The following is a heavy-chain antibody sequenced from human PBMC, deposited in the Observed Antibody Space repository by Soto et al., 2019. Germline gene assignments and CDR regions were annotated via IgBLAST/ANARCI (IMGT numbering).Heavy chain of an antibody. D-gene: IGHD4-17*01. V-gene: IGHV3-30-3*01. J-gene: IGHJ5*02. Sequence: QVRLVESGGGVVQPGRSLRLSCTASGFSFSSYAMYWFRQPPGKGLEWVAVISHDGINKHYADSVKGRVTVSRDNSHHSLDLQLNSLRGEDTAMYYCARAMFSSDYFIKWFEPWGQGTLVTVS. CDR3: ARAMFSSDYFIKWFEP. CDR1: GFSFSSYA. CDR2: ISHDGINK.